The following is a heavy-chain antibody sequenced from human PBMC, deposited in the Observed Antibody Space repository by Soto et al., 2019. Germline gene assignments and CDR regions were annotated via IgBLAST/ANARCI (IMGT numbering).Heavy chain of an antibody. CDR3: ARDYYDSSDYTTNWFDP. J-gene: IGHJ5*02. CDR2: IYHTGNT. D-gene: IGHD3-22*01. V-gene: IGHV4-39*01. CDR1: GGSISNSRYY. Sequence: SETVSLTCTVSGGSISNSRYYWAWIRQPPGKGLEWIGSIYHTGNTYYNPSLRSRVTISVDTSKNQFSLKLTSVTAADTAVYYCARDYYDSSDYTTNWFDPWGQGTLVTVSS.